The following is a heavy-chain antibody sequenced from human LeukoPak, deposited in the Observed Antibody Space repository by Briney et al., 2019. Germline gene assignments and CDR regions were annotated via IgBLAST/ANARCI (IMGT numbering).Heavy chain of an antibody. V-gene: IGHV4-59*08. J-gene: IGHJ4*02. CDR2: IYYSGST. Sequence: SETLSLTCTLSGGSISSYYWSWIRQPPGKGLEWIGYIYYSGSTNYNPSLKSRVTISVDTSKNQFSRKLSSVTAADTAVYSCARHFYGESFDYWGQGTLVTVSS. D-gene: IGHD4-17*01. CDR3: ARHFYGESFDY. CDR1: GGSISSYY.